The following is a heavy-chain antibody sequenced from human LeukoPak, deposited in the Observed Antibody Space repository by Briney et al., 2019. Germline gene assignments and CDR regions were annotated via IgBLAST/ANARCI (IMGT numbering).Heavy chain of an antibody. D-gene: IGHD5-12*01. CDR1: GFTFSSYW. CDR2: IIRDGSRT. CDR3: ARGVAHAFDI. Sequence: PGGSLRLSCAASGFTFSSYWMHWVRQAPGKGLVWVSHIIRDGSRTSYADSVKGRFTISRDNAKNTLYLQMNTLRAEDTAVYYCARGVAHAFDIWGQGTMVTVSS. V-gene: IGHV3-74*01. J-gene: IGHJ3*02.